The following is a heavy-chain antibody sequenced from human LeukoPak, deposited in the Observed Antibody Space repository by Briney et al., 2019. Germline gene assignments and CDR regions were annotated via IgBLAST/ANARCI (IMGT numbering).Heavy chain of an antibody. Sequence: GRSLRLAWAAAGFTFDEYAMHWVRQAPGTWREWVAGISWNSGSIGYADSVKGRFPISRDNAKNSLYLQMNSLRDEYTALYYCASAWLVNNCYYYGMDVWGQGTTVTVSS. D-gene: IGHD6-19*01. CDR1: GFTFDEYA. J-gene: IGHJ6*02. CDR3: ASAWLVNNCYYYGMDV. V-gene: IGHV3-9*01. CDR2: ISWNSGSI.